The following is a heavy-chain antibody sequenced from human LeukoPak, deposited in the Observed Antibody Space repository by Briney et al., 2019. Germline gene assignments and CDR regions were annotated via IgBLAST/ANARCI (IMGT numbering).Heavy chain of an antibody. Sequence: SETLSTNCTVSGRSINSSVHYWGWLRQPPATDLERIGSTYYGGNTYYNPSLKSRVTISLDTSKNQSSLKLSSVTAADTAVYYCASDKQLWGWFGPWGQGTLVTVSS. V-gene: IGHV4-39*07. J-gene: IGHJ5*02. CDR2: TYYGGNT. CDR3: ASDKQLWGWFGP. D-gene: IGHD5-18*01. CDR1: GRSINSSVHY.